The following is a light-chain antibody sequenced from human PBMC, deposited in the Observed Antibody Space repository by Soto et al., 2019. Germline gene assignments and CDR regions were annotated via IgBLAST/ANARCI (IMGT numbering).Light chain of an antibody. CDR1: HILLHSNGYNY. CDR3: MQPLQSWT. V-gene: IGKV2-28*01. J-gene: IGKJ1*01. Sequence: DILMNYSPLSLPVTAGDAASIACSYSHILLHSNGYNYLDWYLQKPGQSPKLLIYLGSNRASGVPDRFSGSGSGTDFTLKISRVEAEDVGVYYCMQPLQSWTVGNGNKV. CDR2: LGS.